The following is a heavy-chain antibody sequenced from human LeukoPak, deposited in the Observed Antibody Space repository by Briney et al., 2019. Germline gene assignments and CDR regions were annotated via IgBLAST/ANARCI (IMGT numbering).Heavy chain of an antibody. D-gene: IGHD3-22*01. CDR1: GYSLRSGYF. CDR3: ARDVQYYYDGNNWFDP. CDR2: IDHSGTP. J-gene: IGHJ5*02. V-gene: IGHV4-38-2*02. Sequence: SETLSLTCTVSGYSLRSGYFGGWIRQPPGKGLEWIGSIDHSGTPYYNPCLKTRVTISVDTSNNPFSLKLSSVTAADTAVYFCARDVQYYYDGNNWFDPWGQGTLVTVSS.